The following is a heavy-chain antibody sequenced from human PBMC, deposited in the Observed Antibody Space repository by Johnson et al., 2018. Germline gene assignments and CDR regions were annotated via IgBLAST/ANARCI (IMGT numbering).Heavy chain of an antibody. CDR3: ARLGHFYYISVHLSHAFDI. Sequence: QVQLQESGPGLVKPSETLSLTCTVSGGLITSYFWSWIRLPPGKGLEFIGYIYYSGSPNYNPSLKTRVTISLDMSENQFSLKLNSVTAADTALYYCARLGHFYYISVHLSHAFDIWGQGTLVTVSS. CDR1: GGLITSYF. J-gene: IGHJ3*02. CDR2: IYYSGSP. D-gene: IGHD3-9*01. V-gene: IGHV4-59*01.